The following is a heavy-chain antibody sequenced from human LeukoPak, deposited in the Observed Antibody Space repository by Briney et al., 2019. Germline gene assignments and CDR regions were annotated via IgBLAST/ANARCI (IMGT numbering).Heavy chain of an antibody. D-gene: IGHD2-21*02. CDR2: INPNSGGT. CDR1: GYIFTNYY. J-gene: IGHJ4*02. CDR3: ARERGVTLDY. Sequence: ASVKVSCKASGYIFTNYYMHWVRQAPGQGLEWMGWINPNSGGTNYAQKFQGWVTMTRDTSISTAYMELSRLRSDDTAVYYCARERGVTLDYWGQGTLVTVSS. V-gene: IGHV1-2*04.